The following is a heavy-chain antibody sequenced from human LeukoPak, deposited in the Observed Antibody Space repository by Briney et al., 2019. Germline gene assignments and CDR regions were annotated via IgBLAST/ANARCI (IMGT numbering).Heavy chain of an antibody. J-gene: IGHJ4*02. Sequence: SETLSLTCTVSGGSISSSSHYWGWIRQPPGKGLEWIGSIYYSGSTYYNPSLESRVTISVDTSKNQFSLKLSSVTAADTAVYYCARGYGSGSAAFDYWGQGTLVTVSS. CDR2: IYYSGST. D-gene: IGHD3-10*01. CDR1: GGSISSSSHY. CDR3: ARGYGSGSAAFDY. V-gene: IGHV4-39*07.